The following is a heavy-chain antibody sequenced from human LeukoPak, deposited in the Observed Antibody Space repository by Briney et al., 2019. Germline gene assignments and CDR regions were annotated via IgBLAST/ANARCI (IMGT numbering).Heavy chain of an antibody. D-gene: IGHD3-10*01. J-gene: IGHJ4*02. Sequence: GGSLRLSCAASGFSLSGYSMNWVRQTPGKGLEWISYISSSMSITYYADSVKGRFTISRDNAKNSLYLQMNGLTDEDTAVYYCARGSLNYYASGSYYMVFWGQGTLVTVPS. CDR1: GFSLSGYS. CDR2: ISSSMSIT. CDR3: ARGSLNYYASGSYYMVF. V-gene: IGHV3-48*02.